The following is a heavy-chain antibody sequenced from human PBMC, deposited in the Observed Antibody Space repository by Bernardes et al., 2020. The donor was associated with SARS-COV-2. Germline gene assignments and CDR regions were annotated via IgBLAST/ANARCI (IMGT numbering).Heavy chain of an antibody. V-gene: IGHV3-9*01. CDR1: GFTFDDYA. Sequence: GGSLRLSCAASGFTFDDYAMHWVRQAPGKGLEWVSGISWNSGSIGYADSVKGRFTISRDNAKSSLYLQMNSLRAEDTALYYCAKDYDYGDYSYYYGMDVWGQGTTVTVSS. CDR3: AKDYDYGDYSYYYGMDV. D-gene: IGHD4-17*01. CDR2: ISWNSGSI. J-gene: IGHJ6*02.